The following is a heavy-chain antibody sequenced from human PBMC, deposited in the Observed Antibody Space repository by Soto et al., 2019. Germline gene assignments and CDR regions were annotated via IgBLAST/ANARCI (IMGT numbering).Heavy chain of an antibody. J-gene: IGHJ6*02. D-gene: IGHD3-10*01. CDR2: INHSGST. CDR3: ARGPTYYYGSGSYYAYYYYYGMDV. CDR1: GGSFSGLY. V-gene: IGHV4-34*01. Sequence: SETLSLTCAVYGGSFSGLYWSWIRQPPGKGLEWIGEINHSGSTDYNPSLKSRVTISVDTSKNQFSLKLSSVTAADTAVYYCARGPTYYYGSGSYYAYYYYYGMDVWGQGTTVTVSS.